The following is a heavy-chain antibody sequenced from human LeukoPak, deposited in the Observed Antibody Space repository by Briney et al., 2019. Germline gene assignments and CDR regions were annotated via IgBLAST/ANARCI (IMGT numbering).Heavy chain of an antibody. CDR3: AKDAHWILFDD. V-gene: IGHV3-23*01. D-gene: IGHD2-2*03. Sequence: GGTLTLSCSASGFTFTTYGMNWVRQAPGKGLEWVSGIGGSGIRTYYADSVKGRFTISRDNSKNTLYLQMNSLRDEDTAVYYCAKDAHWILFDDWGQGTLVTVSS. J-gene: IGHJ4*02. CDR2: IGGSGIRT. CDR1: GFTFTTYG.